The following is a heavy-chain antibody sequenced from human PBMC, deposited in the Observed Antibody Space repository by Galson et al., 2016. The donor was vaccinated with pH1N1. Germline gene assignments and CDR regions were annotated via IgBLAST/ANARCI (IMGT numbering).Heavy chain of an antibody. J-gene: IGHJ6*02. V-gene: IGHV3-23*01. D-gene: IGHD2-15*01. CDR1: GFTFSNSG. Sequence: SLRLSCAASGFTFSNSGMTWVRPAQGKGLKWVSTIRNSGGTTFYADSVKGQSTISRDNFRNKLYLEMNTLRPEATAVYYCTSLKGDSSGTYGMDVWGQGPTVTVSS. CDR2: IRNSGGTT. CDR3: TSLKGDSSGTYGMDV.